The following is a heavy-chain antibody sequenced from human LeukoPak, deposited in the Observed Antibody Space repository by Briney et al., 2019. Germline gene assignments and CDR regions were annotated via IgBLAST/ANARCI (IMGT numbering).Heavy chain of an antibody. CDR1: GYTFTSYG. CDR2: ISAYNGNT. D-gene: IGHD2-2*02. CDR3: ARDAAYCSSTSCYTPSDY. J-gene: IGHJ4*02. V-gene: IGHV1-18*01. Sequence: GASVKVSCKASGYTFTSYGISWVRQAPGQGLDGMGWISAYNGNTNYAQKLQGRVTLTTDTSTSTAYMELRSLRSDDTAVYYCARDAAYCSSTSCYTPSDYWGQGTLVTVSS.